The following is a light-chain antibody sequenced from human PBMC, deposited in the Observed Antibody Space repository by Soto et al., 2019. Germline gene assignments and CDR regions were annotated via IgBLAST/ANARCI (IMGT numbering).Light chain of an antibody. Sequence: DIQMTQSPSSLSASVGDRVTITCRASQDITNYLAWFQQKPGKVPKLLIYSASTLQSGVPSRFSGSGSGTDFTLTINNLQTEDVATYYCQDYNSVPLTFGGGTKVEIK. CDR1: QDITNY. CDR3: QDYNSVPLT. J-gene: IGKJ4*01. CDR2: SAS. V-gene: IGKV1-27*01.